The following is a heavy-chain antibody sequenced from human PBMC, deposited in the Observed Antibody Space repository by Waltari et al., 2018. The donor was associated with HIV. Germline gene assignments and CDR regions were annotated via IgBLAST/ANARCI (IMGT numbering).Heavy chain of an antibody. D-gene: IGHD3-10*01. Sequence: EVQLVESGGGLVQPGGSLRCSCAASGWTFSGYWMSWVRQAPGKGLGWVANIKQYGSEKYYVDSVNGRFTISRDNAENSLYLQMNSLRAEDTAVYYCARGGFYGSGSKVNRGQGTLVTVSS. J-gene: IGHJ4*02. CDR1: GWTFSGYW. CDR3: ARGGFYGSGSKVN. V-gene: IGHV3-7*04. CDR2: IKQYGSEK.